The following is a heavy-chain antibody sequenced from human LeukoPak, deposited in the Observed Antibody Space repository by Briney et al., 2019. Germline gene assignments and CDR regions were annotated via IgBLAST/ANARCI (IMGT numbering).Heavy chain of an antibody. CDR3: AGLQYSGSYYTGKFDY. Sequence: GESLKISCKGSGYSFTSYWIGWVRQMPGKGLEWMGIIYPGDSDTRYRPSFQGQVTISADKSISTAYLQWNSLKASDTAMYYCAGLQYSGSYYTGKFDYWGQGTLVTVSS. CDR2: IYPGDSDT. D-gene: IGHD1-26*01. J-gene: IGHJ4*02. CDR1: GYSFTSYW. V-gene: IGHV5-51*01.